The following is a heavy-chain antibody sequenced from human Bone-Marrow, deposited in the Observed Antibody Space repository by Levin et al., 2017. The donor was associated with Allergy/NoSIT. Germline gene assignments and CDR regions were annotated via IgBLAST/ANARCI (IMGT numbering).Heavy chain of an antibody. V-gene: IGHV1-3*04. CDR1: GYTFTAYA. CDR3: AREQSDGYDFWSGYLNWFDP. Sequence: VASVKVSCKASGYTFTAYAMHWVRQAPGQRPEWVGWINTGNGNTQYSQKFQGRVTITRDTSATTVYMELSSLRSEDTAVYYCAREQSDGYDFWSGYLNWFDPWGQGTLVTVSS. D-gene: IGHD3-3*01. J-gene: IGHJ5*02. CDR2: INTGNGNT.